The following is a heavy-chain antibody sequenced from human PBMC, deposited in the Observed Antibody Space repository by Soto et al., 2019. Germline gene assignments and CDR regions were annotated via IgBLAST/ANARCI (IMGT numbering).Heavy chain of an antibody. CDR1: GLTFSSYA. V-gene: IGHV3-30-3*01. CDR3: ARTEGVVGVRSRWFDP. CDR2: ISYDGSNK. Sequence: QAQLVESGGGVVQPGRFLRLSCAASGLTFSSYAMNCVRQAPGKGLEWVAVISYDGSNKYYEDPVKGRFTISRDNSKNTMYLQMNSLRVEDTAAYYCARTEGVVGVRSRWFDPWGQGTLVTVSS. D-gene: IGHD1-26*01. J-gene: IGHJ5*02.